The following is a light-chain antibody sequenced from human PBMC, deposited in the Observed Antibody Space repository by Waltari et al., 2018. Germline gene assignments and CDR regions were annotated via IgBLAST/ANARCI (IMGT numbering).Light chain of an antibody. CDR2: ERN. CDR3: CSYAGNSNWV. J-gene: IGLJ3*02. V-gene: IGLV2-23*01. CDR1: SSDLGSYNL. Sequence: QSAPTQPASVSGSPGQSITISCTGTSSDLGSYNLVSWYQQHPGRAPKLMIFERNRRPSGVSHRFSGSKSGNTASLTISGLQAEDEADYYCCSYAGNSNWVFGGGTKLTVL.